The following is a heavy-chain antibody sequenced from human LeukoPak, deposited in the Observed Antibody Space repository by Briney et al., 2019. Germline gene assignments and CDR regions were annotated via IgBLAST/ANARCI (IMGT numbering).Heavy chain of an antibody. CDR1: GFTLSSYA. CDR3: ARDSHKGGGSCPSDY. CDR2: ILYVGSNK. D-gene: IGHD2-15*01. Sequence: AGSLRLSCAVSGFTLSSYAMRWVRPAPGKGLEWVAFILYVGSNKYYADSVKGRFTISRDNSKNTPYLQMNSLRAEDTAVYYWARDSHKGGGSCPSDYWGQGTLVTVSS. V-gene: IGHV3-30-3*01. J-gene: IGHJ4*02.